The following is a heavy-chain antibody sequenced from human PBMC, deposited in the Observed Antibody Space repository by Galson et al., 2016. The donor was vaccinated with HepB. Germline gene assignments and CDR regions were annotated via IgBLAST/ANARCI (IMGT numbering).Heavy chain of an antibody. V-gene: IGHV1-8*01. CDR1: GYTFTTYD. CDR2: VNTNSGNT. J-gene: IGHJ6*02. Sequence: KASGYTFTTYDINWVRQATGQGLEWMGWVNTNSGNTGYAQKFQGRVTMSRNSSINTAYMELTSLRSEDTAVYYCARGAGIAVADYFYYYAFDVWGQRTTVTVSS. CDR3: ARGAGIAVADYFYYYAFDV. D-gene: IGHD6-19*01.